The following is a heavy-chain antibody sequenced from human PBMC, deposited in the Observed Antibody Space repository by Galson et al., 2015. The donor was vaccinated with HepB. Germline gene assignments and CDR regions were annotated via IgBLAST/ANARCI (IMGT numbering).Heavy chain of an antibody. CDR1: GFTFRDYY. V-gene: IGHV3-11*06. D-gene: IGHD4-17*01. J-gene: IGHJ4*02. Sequence: SLRLSCAASGFTFRDYYMSWIRQTPGKGLEWLSYISSSSGTYTNYAGSVKGRFTISRDNAKNSLYLHLNSVTAEDTAVYYCARVADADYGDHTHFDYWGQGTLVTVSS. CDR3: ARVADADYGDHTHFDY. CDR2: ISSSSGTYT.